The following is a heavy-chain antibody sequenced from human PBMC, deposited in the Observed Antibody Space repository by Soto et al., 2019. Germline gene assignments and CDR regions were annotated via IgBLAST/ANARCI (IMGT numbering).Heavy chain of an antibody. J-gene: IGHJ6*02. CDR3: AKDIVEYEFYYYYGMDV. CDR1: GFTFSSYG. D-gene: IGHD2-15*01. V-gene: IGHV3-30*18. CDR2: ISYDGSNK. Sequence: PGGSLRLSCAASGFTFSSYGMHWVRQAPGKGLEWVAVISYDGSNKYYADSVKGRFTISRDNSKNTLYLQMNSLRAEDTAVYYCAKDIVEYEFYYYYGMDVWGQGTTVTVSS.